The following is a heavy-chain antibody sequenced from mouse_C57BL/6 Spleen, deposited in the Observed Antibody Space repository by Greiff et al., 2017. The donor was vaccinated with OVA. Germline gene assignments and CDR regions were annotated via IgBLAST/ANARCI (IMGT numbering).Heavy chain of an antibody. CDR1: GYSFTSYY. Sequence: QVQLQQSGPELVKPGASVKISCKASGYSFTSYYIHWVKQRPGQGLEWIGWIYPGSGNTKYNEKFKGKATLTADTSSSTAYMQLSSLTSEDSAVYYCGEDYDYDVGFAYWGQGTLVTVSA. V-gene: IGHV1-66*01. J-gene: IGHJ3*01. CDR2: IYPGSGNT. CDR3: GEDYDYDVGFAY. D-gene: IGHD2-4*01.